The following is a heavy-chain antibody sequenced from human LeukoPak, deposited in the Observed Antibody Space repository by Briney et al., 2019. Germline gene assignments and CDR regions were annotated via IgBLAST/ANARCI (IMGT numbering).Heavy chain of an antibody. CDR2: IYTSGST. CDR3: ARGEKITIFGGGPKLNWFDP. V-gene: IGHV4-4*07. J-gene: IGHJ5*02. Sequence: ETSETLSLTCTVSGGSISSYYWSWIRQPAGKGLEWIGRIYTSGSTDYNPSLKSRVTMSVDTSKNQFSLKLSSVTAADTAVYYCARGEKITIFGGGPKLNWFDPWGQGTLVTVSS. D-gene: IGHD3-3*01. CDR1: GGSISSYY.